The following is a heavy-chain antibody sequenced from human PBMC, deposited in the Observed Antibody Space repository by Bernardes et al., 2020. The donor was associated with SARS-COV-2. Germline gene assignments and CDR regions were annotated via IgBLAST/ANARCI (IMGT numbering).Heavy chain of an antibody. CDR1: GFTLNNFG. CDR2: ISYEGSIE. J-gene: IGHJ6*02. V-gene: IGHV3-30*18. Sequence: GSLSLSCAASGFTLNNFGIHWVRQAPGKGLEWVSLISYEGSIEFYADFVRGRFTISRDNSKRAVYLQMNSLGPEDTAVYYCAKRKQVFHLSERDAGMDVWGQGTTVTVS. D-gene: IGHD2-21*01. CDR3: AKRKQVFHLSERDAGMDV.